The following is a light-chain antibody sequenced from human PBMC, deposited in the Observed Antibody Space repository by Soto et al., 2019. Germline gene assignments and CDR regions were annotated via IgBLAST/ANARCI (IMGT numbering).Light chain of an antibody. V-gene: IGLV2-14*01. J-gene: IGLJ2*01. Sequence: QSALTQPASVSGSPGQSITISCTGTSSDVGGYDFVSWYQHHPGKVPKLMIFEVSKRPSGVSNRFSGSKSGNTASLTISGLQAEDEADFYCAAWDDTLKGVIFGGGTKLTVL. CDR3: AAWDDTLKGVI. CDR2: EVS. CDR1: SSDVGGYDF.